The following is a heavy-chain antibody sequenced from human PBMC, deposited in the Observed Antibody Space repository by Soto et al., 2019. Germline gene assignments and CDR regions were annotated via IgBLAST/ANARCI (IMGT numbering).Heavy chain of an antibody. CDR1: VVSMRSTNYY. CDR3: VRKVGDYYFEQ. Sequence: SETLSLTCTFSVVSMRSTNYYWGWIRQPPGKGLEWIGNVFFNGITFYKPSLESRVSISVDTSKSQFSLRLNSVTAADTAVYYCVRKVGDYYFEQWGQGTLVTVSS. CDR2: VFFNGIT. D-gene: IGHD4-17*01. J-gene: IGHJ4*02. V-gene: IGHV4-39*01.